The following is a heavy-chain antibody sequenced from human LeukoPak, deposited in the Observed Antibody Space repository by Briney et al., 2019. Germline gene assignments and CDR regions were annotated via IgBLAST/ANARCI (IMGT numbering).Heavy chain of an antibody. V-gene: IGHV3-23*01. CDR3: AKHRLESGGYHSTD. Sequence: GGSLRLSCAASGFTFSSYAMSWVRQAPGKGLAWVSTISGGSGSTYCADSVKSRFTISRDNSKNTLYPQMNSLRDEDTAVYYCAKHRLESGGYHSTDWGQGTLVTVSS. J-gene: IGHJ4*02. CDR2: ISGGSGST. CDR1: GFTFSSYA. D-gene: IGHD3-22*01.